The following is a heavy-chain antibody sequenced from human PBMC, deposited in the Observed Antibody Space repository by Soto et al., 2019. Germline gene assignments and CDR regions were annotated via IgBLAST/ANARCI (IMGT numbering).Heavy chain of an antibody. Sequence: QSQTLSLTCAVYGGSFSGYYWSWIRQPPGKGLEWIGEINHSGSTNYNPSLKSRVTISVDTSKNQFSLKLSSVTAADTAVYYCARERIGLLRFLEWSSYYFDYWGQGTLVTVSS. V-gene: IGHV4-34*01. D-gene: IGHD3-3*01. J-gene: IGHJ4*02. CDR2: INHSGST. CDR3: ARERIGLLRFLEWSSYYFDY. CDR1: GGSFSGYY.